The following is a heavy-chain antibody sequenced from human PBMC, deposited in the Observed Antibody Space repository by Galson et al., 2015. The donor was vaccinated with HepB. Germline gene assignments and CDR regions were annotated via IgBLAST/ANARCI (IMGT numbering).Heavy chain of an antibody. CDR2: INHSGST. J-gene: IGHJ4*02. CDR3: ARGRFLGVPAAIGGVDY. Sequence: ETLSLTCAVYGGSFSGYYWSWIRQPPGKGLEWIGEINHSGSTNYNPSLKSRVTISVDTSKNQFSLRLSSVTAADTAVYYCARGRFLGVPAAIGGVDYWGQGTLVTVSS. V-gene: IGHV4-34*01. CDR1: GGSFSGYY. D-gene: IGHD2-2*02.